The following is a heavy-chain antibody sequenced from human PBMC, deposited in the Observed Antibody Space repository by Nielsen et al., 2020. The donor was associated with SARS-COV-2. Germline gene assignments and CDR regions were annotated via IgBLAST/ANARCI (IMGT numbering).Heavy chain of an antibody. D-gene: IGHD4-17*01. CDR1: GGSITSGGYY. CDR3: ARGGYGDLLFDY. Sequence: LRLSCTVSGGSITSGGYYWSWIRQHPGKGLEWIGYIYYSGSTYYNPSLKSRVIISVDTSKNQFSLKLSSVTAADTAVYYCARGGYGDLLFDYWGQGTLVTVSS. CDR2: IYYSGST. J-gene: IGHJ4*02. V-gene: IGHV4-31*03.